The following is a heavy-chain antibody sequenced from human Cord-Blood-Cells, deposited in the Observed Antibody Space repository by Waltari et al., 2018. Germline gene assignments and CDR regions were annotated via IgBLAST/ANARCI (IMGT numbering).Heavy chain of an antibody. V-gene: IGHV3-23*01. D-gene: IGHD2-15*01. CDR2: ISGSGGST. Sequence: EVQLLESGGGLVQPGGSLRLSCAASGFTFSSYAMSWVRQAPGKGLGWVSAISGSGGSTYDADSVKGRFTISRDNSKNTLYLQMNSLRAEDTAVYYCAKDRGLWWELDAFDIWGQGTMVTVSS. CDR1: GFTFSSYA. J-gene: IGHJ3*02. CDR3: AKDRGLWWELDAFDI.